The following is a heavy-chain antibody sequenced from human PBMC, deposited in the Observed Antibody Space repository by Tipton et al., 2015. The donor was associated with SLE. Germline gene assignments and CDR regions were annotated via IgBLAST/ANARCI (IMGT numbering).Heavy chain of an antibody. CDR2: ISGSGGST. D-gene: IGHD3-10*01. V-gene: IGHV3-23*01. Sequence: SLRLSCAASGFTFSSYAMSWVRQAPGKGLEWVSAISGSGGSTYSADSVKGRFTISRDNSKNTLYLQMNSLRAEDTAVYYCARMTAKGRKYFGSGSYSSGVDYWGQGTLVTVSS. J-gene: IGHJ4*02. CDR1: GFTFSSYA. CDR3: ARMTAKGRKYFGSGSYSSGVDY.